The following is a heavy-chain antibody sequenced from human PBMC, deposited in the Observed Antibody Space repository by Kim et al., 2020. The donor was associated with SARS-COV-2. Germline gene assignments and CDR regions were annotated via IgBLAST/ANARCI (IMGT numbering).Heavy chain of an antibody. J-gene: IGHJ4*02. CDR1: GGSISSGSYY. D-gene: IGHD6-13*01. V-gene: IGHV4-61*09. CDR3: ARRAPSAAGYYFDY. Sequence: SETLSLTCTVSGGSISSGSYYWSWIRQPAGKGLEWIGHIYTSGSTNYNPSLKSRVTISVDTSKNQFSLKLSSVTAADTAVYYCARRAPSAAGYYFDYCGQGTLGTLSS. CDR2: IYTSGST.